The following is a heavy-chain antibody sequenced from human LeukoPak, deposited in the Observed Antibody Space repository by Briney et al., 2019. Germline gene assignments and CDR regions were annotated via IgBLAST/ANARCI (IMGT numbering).Heavy chain of an antibody. D-gene: IGHD5-18*01. J-gene: IGHJ4*02. CDR3: ARADTATFYFDY. V-gene: IGHV4-31*03. CDR1: GGSISSGGYS. CDR2: IYYSRST. Sequence: SETLSLTCTVSGGSISSGGYSWSWIRQHPGKGLEWTGYIYYSRSTYYNPSLKSRVTISVDTSKNQFSLKLSSVTAADTAVYYCARADTATFYFDYWGQGTLVTVSS.